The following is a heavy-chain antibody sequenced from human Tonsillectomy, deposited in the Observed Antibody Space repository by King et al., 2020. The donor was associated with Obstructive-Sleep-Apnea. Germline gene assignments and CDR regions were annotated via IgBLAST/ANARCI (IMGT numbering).Heavy chain of an antibody. D-gene: IGHD5-12*01. V-gene: IGHV4-59*08. CDR2: MYYSGNT. CDR1: GGSINNYY. J-gene: IGHJ4*02. Sequence: VQLQESGPGLVKPSETLSLTCSVSGGSINNYYWSWIQQPPGKGLEWIGYMYYSGNTNFNPSLKSRVTISADTSKIQFSLRLSSVTAADTAVYFCARHRGVEDYGGYGDYFDYWGQGTLVTVSS. CDR3: ARHRGVEDYGGYGDYFDY.